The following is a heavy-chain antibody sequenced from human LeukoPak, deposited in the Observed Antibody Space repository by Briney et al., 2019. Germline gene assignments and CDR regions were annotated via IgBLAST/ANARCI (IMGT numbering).Heavy chain of an antibody. D-gene: IGHD1-26*01. CDR1: GGSISGYY. Sequence: SETLSLTCTVSGGSISGYYWSWIRQPAGKGLEWIGRIYTTGSTNYNPSLKSRITMSVDTSKSQFSLKLSSVTAADTAVYYCARHQGSGRKHYYGMDVWGQGTTVTVSS. CDR2: IYTTGST. CDR3: ARHQGSGRKHYYGMDV. J-gene: IGHJ6*02. V-gene: IGHV4-4*07.